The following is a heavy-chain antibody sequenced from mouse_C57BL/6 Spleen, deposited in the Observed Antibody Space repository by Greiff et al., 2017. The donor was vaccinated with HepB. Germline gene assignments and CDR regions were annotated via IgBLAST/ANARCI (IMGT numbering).Heavy chain of an antibody. Sequence: EVQLQQSGPVLVKPGASVKMSCKASGYTFTDYYMNWVKQSHGKSLEWIGVINPYNGGTSYNQKFKGKATLTVDKSSSTAYMELNSLTSEASAGYYWAREGDSSGYVEDYYAMDYWGQGTSVTVSS. J-gene: IGHJ4*01. CDR1: GYTFTDYY. V-gene: IGHV1-19*01. CDR2: INPYNGGT. CDR3: AREGDSSGYVEDYYAMDY. D-gene: IGHD3-2*02.